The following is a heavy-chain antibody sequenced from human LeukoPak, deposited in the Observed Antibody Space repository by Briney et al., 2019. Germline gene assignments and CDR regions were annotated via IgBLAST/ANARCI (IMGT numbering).Heavy chain of an antibody. CDR2: ISSSSSYI. V-gene: IGHV3-21*01. J-gene: IGHJ4*02. Sequence: PGGSLRLSCAASGFTFSSYSMNWVRQAPGKGLEWVSSISSSSSYIKYADSVKGRFTISRDNAKNSLYLQMNSLRAEDTAVYYCAREGGGFDYWGQGTLVTVSS. D-gene: IGHD1-26*01. CDR1: GFTFSSYS. CDR3: AREGGGFDY.